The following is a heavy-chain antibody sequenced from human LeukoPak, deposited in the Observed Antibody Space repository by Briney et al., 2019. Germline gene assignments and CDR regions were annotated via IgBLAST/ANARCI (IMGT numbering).Heavy chain of an antibody. Sequence: PGESLKISCKASGYSFTTYWIGWVRQMPGKGLEWMGIIYPADSAAKYSPSFQGQVTISVDKSISTAYLQWSRLKASDTAMYYCAKSPIIAPFDSWGQGTLVTVSS. V-gene: IGHV5-51*01. CDR2: IYPADSAA. D-gene: IGHD2-21*01. CDR1: GYSFTTYW. J-gene: IGHJ4*02. CDR3: AKSPIIAPFDS.